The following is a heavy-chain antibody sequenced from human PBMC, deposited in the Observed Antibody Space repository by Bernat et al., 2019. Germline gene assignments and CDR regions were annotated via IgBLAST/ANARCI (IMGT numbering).Heavy chain of an antibody. CDR1: GGTFSSYT. Sequence: QVQLVQSGAEVKKPGSSVKVSCKASGGTFSSYTISWVRQAPGQGLEWMGRIIPILGIANYAQKFQGRVTITADKSTSTAYMELSSLRSEDTAVYYCARGGNLKWLEENWFDYWGRGTLVTVSS. CDR3: ARGGNLKWLEENWFDY. CDR2: IIPILGIA. D-gene: IGHD6-19*01. V-gene: IGHV1-69*02. J-gene: IGHJ5*01.